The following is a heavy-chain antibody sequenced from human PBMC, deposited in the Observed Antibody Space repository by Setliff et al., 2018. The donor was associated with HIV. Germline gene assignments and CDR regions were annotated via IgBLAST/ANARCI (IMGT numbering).Heavy chain of an antibody. J-gene: IGHJ4*02. D-gene: IGHD3-22*01. CDR3: ASLPPLYDSSGYYFDY. V-gene: IGHV4-39*01. CDR1: GDSISSSSYY. CDR2: IYYSGST. Sequence: SETLSLTCSVSGDSISSSSYYGGWIRQPPGKGLEWIGSIYYSGSTYYNPSLNSRVTISVDASKNQFSLKLSSVTAADTAVYYCASLPPLYDSSGYYFDYWGQGTLVTVSS.